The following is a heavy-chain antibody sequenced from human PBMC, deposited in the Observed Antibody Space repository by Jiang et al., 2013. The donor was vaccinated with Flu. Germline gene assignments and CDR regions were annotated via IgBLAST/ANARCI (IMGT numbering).Heavy chain of an antibody. D-gene: IGHD1-1*01. J-gene: IGHJ4*01. Sequence: QTLSLTCAISGDSVPGNSAARHWIRQSPSRGLEWLGRTYYGSKWYNDYAISVKSRITINPDTSKNQFSLHLNSVTPEDTAVYFCARGPRGANWYYLDFWDHGTLVTVSS. CDR1: GDSVPGNSAA. CDR3: ARGPRGANWYYLDF. V-gene: IGHV6-1*01. CDR2: TYYGSKWYN.